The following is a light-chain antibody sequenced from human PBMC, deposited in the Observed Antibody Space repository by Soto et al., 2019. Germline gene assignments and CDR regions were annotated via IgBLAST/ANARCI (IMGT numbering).Light chain of an antibody. CDR3: SAYTSSNTLI. CDR2: EVT. J-gene: IGLJ2*01. Sequence: QSALTQPASVSGSPGQSITISCTGTSSDVGGYNYVSWYQQYPGKAPKVMIYEVTNRPSGVSNRFSGSKSGNTASLTISGPQDEDEADYYCSAYTSSNTLIFGGGTKLTVL. V-gene: IGLV2-14*01. CDR1: SSDVGGYNY.